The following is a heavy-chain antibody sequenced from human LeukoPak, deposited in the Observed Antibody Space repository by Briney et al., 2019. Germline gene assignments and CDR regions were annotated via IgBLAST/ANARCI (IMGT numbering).Heavy chain of an antibody. Sequence: SVKVSCKASGYTFTSYGITWVRQAPGQGLEWMGGIIPIFGTANYAQKFQGRVTITADESTTTAYMELSSLRSEDTAVYYCARVFMYDYGDYGYFDLWGRGTLVTVSS. J-gene: IGHJ2*01. D-gene: IGHD4-17*01. CDR1: GYTFTSYG. CDR3: ARVFMYDYGDYGYFDL. V-gene: IGHV1-69*13. CDR2: IIPIFGTA.